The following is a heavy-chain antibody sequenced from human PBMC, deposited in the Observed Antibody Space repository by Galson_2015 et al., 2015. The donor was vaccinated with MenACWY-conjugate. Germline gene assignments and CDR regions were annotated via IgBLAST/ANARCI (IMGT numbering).Heavy chain of an antibody. V-gene: IGHV3-30*02. CDR3: AKELAYNHEQSGLVVFDL. CDR2: ISQDGSNT. D-gene: IGHD1-14*01. J-gene: IGHJ2*01. CDR1: GFTFSSNG. Sequence: SLRLSCAASGFTFSSNGMHWVRQAPGKGLEWVASISQDGSNTYYGESVKGRFTISRDNPKNTLYLQMNSLRPEDTAVYHCAKELAYNHEQSGLVVFDLWGRGTLVAVSS.